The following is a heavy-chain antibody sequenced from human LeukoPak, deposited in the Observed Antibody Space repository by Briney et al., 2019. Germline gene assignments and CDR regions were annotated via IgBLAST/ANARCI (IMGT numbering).Heavy chain of an antibody. CDR3: ARSGSYQYYFDY. CDR2: IYPGDSDI. Sequence: GESLKISCKCSGYSFTSYWIGWVRQMPGKGLEWMALIYPGDSDIRYSPSFQGQVTISADKSTSTAYLQWSSLKASDTAMYYCARSGSYQYYFDYWGQGTLVTVSS. V-gene: IGHV5-51*01. J-gene: IGHJ4*02. D-gene: IGHD1-26*01. CDR1: GYSFTSYW.